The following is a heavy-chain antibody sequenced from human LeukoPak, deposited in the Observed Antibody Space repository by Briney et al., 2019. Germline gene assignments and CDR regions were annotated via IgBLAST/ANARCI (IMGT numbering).Heavy chain of an antibody. CDR2: IKQDGSEK. V-gene: IGHV3-7*03. Sequence: GGSLRLSCAASGFTLSSYWMSWVRQAPGKGLEWVANIKQDGSEKYYVDSVKGRFTISRDNAKNSLYLQMNSLRAEDTAVYYCAREDYWGQGTLVTVSS. CDR1: GFTLSSYW. CDR3: AREDY. J-gene: IGHJ4*02.